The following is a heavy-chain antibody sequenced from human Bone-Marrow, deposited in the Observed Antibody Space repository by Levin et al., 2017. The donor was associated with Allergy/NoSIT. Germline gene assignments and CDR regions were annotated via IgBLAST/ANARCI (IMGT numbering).Heavy chain of an antibody. J-gene: IGHJ4*02. CDR2: ISLDGNTQ. CDR3: AKDAYTCSGGSCYFFDY. CDR1: GFTFSNYA. Sequence: GGSLRLSCAVSGFTFSNYAMHWVRQAPGRGLEWVAFISLDGNTQYYADSVKGRFTVSRDNSNNKLHLQMNSLRVEDTAIYFCAKDAYTCSGGSCYFFDYWGQGGLVTVSS. D-gene: IGHD2-15*01. V-gene: IGHV3-30*18.